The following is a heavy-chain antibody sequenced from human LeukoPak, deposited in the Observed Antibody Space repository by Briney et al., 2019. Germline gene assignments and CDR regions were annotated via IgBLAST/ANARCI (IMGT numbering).Heavy chain of an antibody. V-gene: IGHV3-21*01. CDR2: ISSSSSYI. CDR1: GFTFSSYS. D-gene: IGHD2-2*01. Sequence: GGSLRLSCAASGFTFSSYSMNWVRQAPGKGLEWVSSISSSSSYIYYADSVKGRFTISRDNAKNSLYLQMNSLRAEDTAVYYCARDRGYESDIVVVPAAHYWGQGTLVTVSS. CDR3: ARDRGYESDIVVVPAAHY. J-gene: IGHJ4*02.